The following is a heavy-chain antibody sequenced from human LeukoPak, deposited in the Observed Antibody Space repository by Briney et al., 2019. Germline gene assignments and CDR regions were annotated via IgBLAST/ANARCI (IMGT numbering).Heavy chain of an antibody. D-gene: IGHD5-12*01. J-gene: IGHJ4*02. Sequence: SEPLSLTCTVSGGSISSYYWSWIRQPPGKGLEWIGYIYYSGSTNYNPSLKSRVTISVDTSKNQFSLKLSSVTAADTAVYYCASGYGKFDYWGQGTLVTVSS. V-gene: IGHV4-59*01. CDR1: GGSISSYY. CDR3: ASGYGKFDY. CDR2: IYYSGST.